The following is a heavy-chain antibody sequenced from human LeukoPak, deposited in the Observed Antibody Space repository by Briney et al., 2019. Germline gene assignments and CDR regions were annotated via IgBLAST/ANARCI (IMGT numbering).Heavy chain of an antibody. D-gene: IGHD2-15*01. V-gene: IGHV4-39*07. J-gene: IGHJ6*03. Sequence: SETLSLTCTVSGGSISSSSYYWGWIRQPPGKGLEWIRSIYYSGSTYYNPSLKSRVTISVDTSKNQFSLKLSSVTAADTAVYYCARVKVVGGNYMDVWGKGTTVTVSS. CDR3: ARVKVVGGNYMDV. CDR1: GGSISSSSYY. CDR2: IYYSGST.